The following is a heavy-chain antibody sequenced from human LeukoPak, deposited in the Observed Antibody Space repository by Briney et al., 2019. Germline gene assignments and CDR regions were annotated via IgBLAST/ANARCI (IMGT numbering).Heavy chain of an antibody. Sequence: PSETLSLTCTVSGGSIGSGDYYWSWIRQPPGKGLEWIGYIYYSGSTYYNPSLKSRVTISVDTSKNQFSLKLSSVTAADTAVYYCARDCLETGYYYYGMDVWGQGTTVTVSS. D-gene: IGHD3-3*01. CDR3: ARDCLETGYYYYGMDV. CDR2: IYYSGST. CDR1: GGSIGSGDYY. V-gene: IGHV4-30-4*01. J-gene: IGHJ6*02.